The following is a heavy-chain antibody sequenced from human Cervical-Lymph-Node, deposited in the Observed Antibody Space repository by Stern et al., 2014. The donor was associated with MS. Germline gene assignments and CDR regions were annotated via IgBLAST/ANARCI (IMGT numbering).Heavy chain of an antibody. J-gene: IGHJ5*01. V-gene: IGHV3-9*01. CDR1: QITFDDYG. Sequence: EGQLVESGGGLVQPGRSLRLSCSASQITFDDYGFHWVRQVPGKGLEWFAGIGWNSATKVYADSVKGRFTISRDNARDSLYLQMNNLTPDDTALYYCAKSYSSSWSGWIDSWGQGILVTVSS. CDR2: IGWNSATK. D-gene: IGHD6-13*01. CDR3: AKSYSSSWSGWIDS.